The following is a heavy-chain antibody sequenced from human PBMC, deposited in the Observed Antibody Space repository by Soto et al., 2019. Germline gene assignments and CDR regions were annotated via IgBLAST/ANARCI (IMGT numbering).Heavy chain of an antibody. D-gene: IGHD6-13*01. Sequence: SETLSLTCTVSGGSISSYYWGWIRQPPGKGLEWIGYIYYSGSTNYNPSLKSRVTISVDTSKNQFSLKLSSVTAADTAVYYCARGGPTPPYSSSWTFDFWGQGTLVTVSS. CDR3: ARGGPTPPYSSSWTFDF. CDR2: IYYSGST. J-gene: IGHJ4*02. V-gene: IGHV4-59*08. CDR1: GGSISSYY.